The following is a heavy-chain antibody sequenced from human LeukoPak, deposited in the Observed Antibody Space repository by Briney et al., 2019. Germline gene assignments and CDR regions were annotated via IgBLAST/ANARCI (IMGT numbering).Heavy chain of an antibody. V-gene: IGHV1-69*05. J-gene: IGHJ4*02. CDR3: ASPDASMVSAFDY. CDR2: IIPIFGTA. D-gene: IGHD5-18*01. CDR1: GGTFSRNA. Sequence: SVKVSCKASGGTFSRNAISWVRQAPGQGLEWMGGIIPIFGTANYAKNFQGRVTITTDEITSTAYMELRSLRSEDTAVYYCASPDASMVSAFDYWGQGTLVTVSS.